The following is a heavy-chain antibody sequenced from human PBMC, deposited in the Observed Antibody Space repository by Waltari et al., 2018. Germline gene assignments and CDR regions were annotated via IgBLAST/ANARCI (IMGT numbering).Heavy chain of an antibody. CDR1: GYTFTGYY. CDR2: INPNSGGT. J-gene: IGHJ4*02. V-gene: IGHV1-2*04. D-gene: IGHD1-26*01. Sequence: QVQLVQSGAEVKKPGASVKVSCKASGYTFTGYYMYWVRQAPGQGLEWMGWINPNSGGTNYAQKFQGWVTMTRDTSISTAYMELSRLRSDDTAVYYCARSPWEKTTCFDYWGQGTLVTVSS. CDR3: ARSPWEKTTCFDY.